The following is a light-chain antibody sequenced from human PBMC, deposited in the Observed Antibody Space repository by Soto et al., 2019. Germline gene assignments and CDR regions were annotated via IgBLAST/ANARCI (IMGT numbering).Light chain of an antibody. J-gene: IGLJ3*02. CDR1: SSDVGGYNY. Sequence: QSALTQPRSVSGSPGQSVTISCTGTSSDVGGYNYVSWYQQHPRKAPKLMIYYVSKRPSGVPDRFSGSKSGNTASLTISGLQAEDGADYYCSSYAGSYTWVFGGGTKVTVL. CDR2: YVS. CDR3: SSYAGSYTWV. V-gene: IGLV2-11*01.